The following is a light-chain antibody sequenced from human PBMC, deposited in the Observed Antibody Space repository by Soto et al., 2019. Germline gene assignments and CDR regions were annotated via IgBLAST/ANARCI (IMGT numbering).Light chain of an antibody. J-gene: IGLJ1*01. CDR2: DVS. V-gene: IGLV2-14*01. CDR1: SSDVGGYHY. CDR3: TSYTISSTYV. Sequence: QSALTQPASVSESPGQSITISCTGTSSDVGGYHYVSWYQQHPGKAPKLIIYDVSDRPSGVSNRFSGSKSGNTASLTISGLQTEDEADYYCTSYTISSTYVFGTGTKGTVL.